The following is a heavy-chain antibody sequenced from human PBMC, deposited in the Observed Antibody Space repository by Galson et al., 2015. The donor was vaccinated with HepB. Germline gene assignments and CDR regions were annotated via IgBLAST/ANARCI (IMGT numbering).Heavy chain of an antibody. D-gene: IGHD2-2*01. J-gene: IGHJ4*02. CDR2: ISWNGGYI. Sequence: LRLSCAASGFTFDDYAMHWVRQAPGEGLEWVSGISWNGGYIGYADSVKGRFTISRENAKNSLYLQMNSLRAEDTALYYCAKAHCSSTSCYPDCWGQGTLVTASS. V-gene: IGHV3-9*01. CDR3: AKAHCSSTSCYPDC. CDR1: GFTFDDYA.